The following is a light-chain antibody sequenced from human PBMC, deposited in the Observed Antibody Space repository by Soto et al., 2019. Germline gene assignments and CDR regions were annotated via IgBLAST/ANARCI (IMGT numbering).Light chain of an antibody. CDR3: NSYTSSNTYV. CDR2: DLS. Sequence: QSALTQPASVSGSPGQSISIPCIGSSSDVGDYNYVSWYQQHPGKAPKLLIYDLSKRPSGVSNRFSGSKSGNTASLTISGLQAEDEADYYCNSYTSSNTYVFGTGTKVTVL. J-gene: IGLJ1*01. CDR1: SSDVGDYNY. V-gene: IGLV2-14*01.